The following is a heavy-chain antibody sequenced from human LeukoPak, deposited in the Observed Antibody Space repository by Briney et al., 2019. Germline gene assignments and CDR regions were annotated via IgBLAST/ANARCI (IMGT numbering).Heavy chain of an antibody. CDR2: IYYSGST. V-gene: IGHV4-30-4*08. Sequence: PSETLSLTCTVSGGSISSGDYYWSWIRQPPGKGLEWIGYIYYSGSTYYNPSLKSRVTISVDTSKNQLSLKLSSVTAADTAVYYCAREGSTGASRYFDYWGQGTLVTVSS. CDR3: AREGSTGASRYFDY. J-gene: IGHJ4*02. D-gene: IGHD1-26*01. CDR1: GGSISSGDYY.